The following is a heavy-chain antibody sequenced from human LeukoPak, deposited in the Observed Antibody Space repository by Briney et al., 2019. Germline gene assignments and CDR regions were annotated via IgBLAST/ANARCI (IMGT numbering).Heavy chain of an antibody. CDR3: ARGAGAFDI. V-gene: IGHV3-30*03. D-gene: IGHD4/OR15-4a*01. CDR2: ISYDRSNK. Sequence: GGSLRLSCAASGFTFSSYGMHWVRQAPGKGLEWVAVISYDRSNKYYADSVKGRFTISRDNSKNTLYLQMNSLRAEDTAVYYCARGAGAFDIWGQGTMVTVSS. CDR1: GFTFSSYG. J-gene: IGHJ3*02.